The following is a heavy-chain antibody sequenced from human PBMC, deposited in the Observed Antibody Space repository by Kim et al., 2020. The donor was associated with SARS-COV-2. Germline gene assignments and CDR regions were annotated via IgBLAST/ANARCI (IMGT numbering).Heavy chain of an antibody. Sequence: GGSLRLSCAASGFTFSSYSMNWVRQAPGKGLEWVSSISSSSSYIYYADSVKGRFTISRDNAKNSLYLQMNSLRAEDTAVYYCARDYAMIVVGLDYWGQGTLVTVSS. J-gene: IGHJ4*02. V-gene: IGHV3-21*01. CDR3: ARDYAMIVVGLDY. CDR1: GFTFSSYS. D-gene: IGHD3-22*01. CDR2: ISSSSSYI.